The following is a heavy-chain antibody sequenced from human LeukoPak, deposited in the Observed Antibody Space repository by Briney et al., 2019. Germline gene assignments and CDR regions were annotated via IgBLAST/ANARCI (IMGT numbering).Heavy chain of an antibody. V-gene: IGHV3-15*01. Sequence: GGSLRLSCAASGFIFSNYAMSWARQAPGKGLELVGRIKSRTDGGTTEYPPSVKGRFTISRDDSRKMLYLQMNSLKIEDTAVYYCTSHYGSGGFWGQGTLVTVSS. CDR1: GFIFSNYA. CDR2: IKSRTDGGTT. D-gene: IGHD3-10*01. CDR3: TSHYGSGGF. J-gene: IGHJ4*02.